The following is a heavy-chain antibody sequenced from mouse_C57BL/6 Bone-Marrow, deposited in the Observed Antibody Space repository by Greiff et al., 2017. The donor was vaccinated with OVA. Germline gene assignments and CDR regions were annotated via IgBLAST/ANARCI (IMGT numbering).Heavy chain of an antibody. V-gene: IGHV3-1*01. J-gene: IGHJ2*01. CDR1: GYSITSGYD. CDR2: ISYSGST. Sequence: EVQGVESGPGMVKPSQSLSLTCTVTGYSITSGYDWHWIRHFPGNKLEWMGYISYSGSTNYNPSLKSRISITHDTSKNHFFLKLNSVTTEDTATYYCARENYDFYFDYWGQGTTLTVSS. D-gene: IGHD2-4*01. CDR3: ARENYDFYFDY.